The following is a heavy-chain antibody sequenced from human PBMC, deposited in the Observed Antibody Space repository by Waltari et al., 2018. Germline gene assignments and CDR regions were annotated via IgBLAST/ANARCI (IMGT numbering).Heavy chain of an antibody. CDR1: GYTFTNYY. CDR3: AREIYRRYSSGWGLDY. J-gene: IGHJ4*02. Sequence: QVQLVQSGAEVRKPGASVKVSCKASGYTFTNYYVDWMRQAPGQGLEWMGVMYPSDDSATYAQTFQGRVTFTKDTSTSTFYMQLSSVTSEDTAVYYCAREIYRRYSSGWGLDYWGQGTLVTVSS. CDR2: MYPSDDSA. V-gene: IGHV1-46*01. D-gene: IGHD6-19*01.